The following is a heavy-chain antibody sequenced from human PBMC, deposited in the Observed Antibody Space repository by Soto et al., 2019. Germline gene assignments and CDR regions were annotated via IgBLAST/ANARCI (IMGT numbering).Heavy chain of an antibody. Sequence: EVQLVQSGAEVKKPGESLRISCTGSGYSFISYWIFWVRQMPGKGLEWMGRIDPSDSYSKYSPSFQGHVTISVDKSINTAYLQWSSLKASDTAMYYCARHGSSTWYGEVTALLAGSGMDVWGQGTSVTVSS. CDR3: ARHGSSTWYGEVTALLAGSGMDV. D-gene: IGHD6-13*01. CDR1: GYSFISYW. CDR2: IDPSDSYS. J-gene: IGHJ6*02. V-gene: IGHV5-10-1*03.